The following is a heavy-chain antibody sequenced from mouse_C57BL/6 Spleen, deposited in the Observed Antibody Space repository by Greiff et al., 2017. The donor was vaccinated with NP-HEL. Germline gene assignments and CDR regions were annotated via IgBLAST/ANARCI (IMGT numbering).Heavy chain of an antibody. CDR2: IYPGAGDT. Sequence: VQLQQSGPELVKPGASVKISCKASGYAFSSSWMNWVKQRPGKGLEWIGRIYPGAGDTNYNGKFKGKATLTADKSSSTAYMQLSSLTSEDSAVYFCASENSNLYAMDYWGQGTSVTVSS. D-gene: IGHD2-5*01. J-gene: IGHJ4*01. V-gene: IGHV1-82*01. CDR1: GYAFSSSW. CDR3: ASENSNLYAMDY.